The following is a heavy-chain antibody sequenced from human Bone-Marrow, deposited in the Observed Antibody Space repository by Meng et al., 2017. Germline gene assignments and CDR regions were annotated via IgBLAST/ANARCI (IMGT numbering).Heavy chain of an antibody. CDR2: INSDGSST. CDR1: GFTFSSYW. V-gene: IGHV3-74*01. Sequence: GESLKISCAASGFTFSSYWMHWVRQAPGKGLVWVSRINSDGSSTSYADSVKGRFTISRDKSKNTLYLQMNRLRAEDTAVYYCARGPTYGSGSYSRIGYWGQGTLVTVSS. J-gene: IGHJ4*02. CDR3: ARGPTYGSGSYSRIGY. D-gene: IGHD3-10*01.